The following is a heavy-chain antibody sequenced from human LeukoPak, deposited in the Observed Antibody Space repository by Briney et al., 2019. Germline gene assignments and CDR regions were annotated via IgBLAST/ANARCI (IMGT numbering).Heavy chain of an antibody. J-gene: IGHJ6*02. CDR2: ISHDGSNK. Sequence: PGGSLRLSCAASGFTFSSYAMHWVRQAPGKGLEWVAVISHDGSNKYYADSVKGRFTISRGNSKNTLYLQMNSLRAEDTAVYYCARSYYDSSGYYYGMDVWGQGTTVTVSS. CDR1: GFTFSSYA. D-gene: IGHD3-22*01. CDR3: ARSYYDSSGYYYGMDV. V-gene: IGHV3-30-3*01.